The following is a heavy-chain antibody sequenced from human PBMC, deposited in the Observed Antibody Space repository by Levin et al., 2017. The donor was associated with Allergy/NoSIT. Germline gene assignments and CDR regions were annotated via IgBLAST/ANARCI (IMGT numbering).Heavy chain of an antibody. Sequence: GGSLRLSCAASGFTFSSYAMSWVRQAPGKGLEWVSAISGSGGSTYYADSVKGRFTISRDNSKNTLYLQMNSLRAEDTAVYYCAKDLVGASTRYSSGWDLRGLFDYWGQGTLVTVSS. V-gene: IGHV3-23*01. CDR2: ISGSGGST. CDR1: GFTFSSYA. J-gene: IGHJ4*02. CDR3: AKDLVGASTRYSSGWDLRGLFDY. D-gene: IGHD6-19*01.